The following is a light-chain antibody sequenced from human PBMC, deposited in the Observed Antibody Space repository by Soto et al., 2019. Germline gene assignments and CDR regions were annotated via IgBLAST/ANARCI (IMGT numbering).Light chain of an antibody. CDR1: SSDVGTYNY. Sequence: LTQPRSVSGSPGQSVTLSCTGASSDVGTYNYVSWYQQHPGKAPKLMIYDVSKRPSGVPDRFSGSKSGNTASLTISGLQAEDEADYYCCSYAGSYTLGVFGGGTQLTVL. CDR3: CSYAGSYTLGV. CDR2: DVS. V-gene: IGLV2-11*01. J-gene: IGLJ3*02.